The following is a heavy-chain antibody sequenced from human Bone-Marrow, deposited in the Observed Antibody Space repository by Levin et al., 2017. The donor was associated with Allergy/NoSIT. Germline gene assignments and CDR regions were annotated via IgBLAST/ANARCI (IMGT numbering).Heavy chain of an antibody. D-gene: IGHD4-23*01. CDR2: TRSFHGGT. Sequence: KISCQSSEYSFRNRYLHWVRQAPGQALEWMGWTRSFHGGTKYAQRFEDRVTISWDKSLNTLYMEMSSLRSEDTAIYYCAGGLKSYYFDYWGQGTLVTVSS. CDR1: EYSFRNRY. J-gene: IGHJ4*02. CDR3: AGGLKSYYFDY. V-gene: IGHV1-45*02.